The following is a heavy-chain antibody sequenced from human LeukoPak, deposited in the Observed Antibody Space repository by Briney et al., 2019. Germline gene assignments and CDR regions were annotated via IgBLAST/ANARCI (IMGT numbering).Heavy chain of an antibody. CDR2: IYYSGST. CDR1: GGSISSYY. Sequence: SSETLSLTCTVSGGSISSYYWSWIRQPPGKGLEWIGYIYYSGSTSYNPSLKSRVTISVDTSKNQFSLKLSSVTAADTAVYYCARLSHTFHGIVVVPAAISNWGQGTLVTVSS. D-gene: IGHD2-2*01. V-gene: IGHV4-59*01. J-gene: IGHJ4*02. CDR3: ARLSHTFHGIVVVPAAISN.